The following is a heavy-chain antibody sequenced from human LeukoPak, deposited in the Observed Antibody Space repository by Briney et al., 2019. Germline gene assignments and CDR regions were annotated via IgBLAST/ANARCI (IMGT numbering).Heavy chain of an antibody. CDR3: AKASFSSNWYLFDS. J-gene: IGHJ4*02. D-gene: IGHD6-13*01. CDR2: IRDTGDSS. CDR1: GFSFGSYA. V-gene: IGHV3-23*01. Sequence: GGSLTLSCAASGFSFGSYAMTWVRQPPGKGLEWVSTIRDTGDSSFYADSVKGRCTISRDNCENTLFLEMISLRAEDTAVYFCAKASFSSNWYLFDSWGQGTLVTVSS.